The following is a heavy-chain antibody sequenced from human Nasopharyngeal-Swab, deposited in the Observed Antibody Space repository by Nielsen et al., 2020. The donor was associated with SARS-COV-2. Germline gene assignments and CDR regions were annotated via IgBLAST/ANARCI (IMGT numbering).Heavy chain of an antibody. Sequence: ASVTVSCKASGYSFNTYYMHWVRQAPGQALEWMGLISCDDGTRNYAQKFRGRVTMTRDTSTNTVYLDLSSLQSEDTAVDYYARGPNLHNAFDIWGQGTMVTVSS. CDR2: ISCDDGTR. CDR3: ARGPNLHNAFDI. V-gene: IGHV1-46*02. CDR1: GYSFNTYY. J-gene: IGHJ3*02. D-gene: IGHD1-14*01.